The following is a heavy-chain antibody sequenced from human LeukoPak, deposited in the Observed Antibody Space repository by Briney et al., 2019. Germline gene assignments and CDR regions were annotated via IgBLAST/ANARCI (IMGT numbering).Heavy chain of an antibody. CDR2: INHSGNS. CDR3: AGRPLNTAMISYYFDY. CDR1: GGSFSGYY. Sequence: KPSETLSLTCAVYGGSFSGYYWSWIRRPPGKGLEWIGEINHSGNSDYNPSLKSRVTISVDTSKNQFSVKLSSVTAADTAVYYCAGRPLNTAMISYYFDYWGQGTLVTVSS. J-gene: IGHJ4*02. V-gene: IGHV4-34*01. D-gene: IGHD5-18*01.